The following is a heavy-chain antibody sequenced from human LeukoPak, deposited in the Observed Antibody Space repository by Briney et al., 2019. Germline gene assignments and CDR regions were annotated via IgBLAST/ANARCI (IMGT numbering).Heavy chain of an antibody. CDR3: ARDWDSSGYSWRWFDP. D-gene: IGHD3-22*01. Sequence: SETLSLTCTVSGGSISSYYWSWIRQPPGKGLEWIGYIYYSGSTNYNPSLKSRVTISVDTSENQFSLKLSSVTAADTAVYYCARDWDSSGYSWRWFDPWGQGTLVTVSS. J-gene: IGHJ5*02. V-gene: IGHV4-59*01. CDR2: IYYSGST. CDR1: GGSISSYY.